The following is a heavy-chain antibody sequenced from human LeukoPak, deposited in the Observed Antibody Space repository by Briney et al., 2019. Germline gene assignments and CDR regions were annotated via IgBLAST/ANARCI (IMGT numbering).Heavy chain of an antibody. Sequence: GASVKVSCKASGYTFSNYGISWVRQAPGQGLEWMGGIIPIFGTANYAQKFQGRVTITADESTSTAYMELSSLRSEDTAVYYCARDRGGSYLFDYWGQGTLVTVSS. J-gene: IGHJ4*02. V-gene: IGHV1-69*13. CDR2: IIPIFGTA. CDR1: GYTFSNYG. D-gene: IGHD1-26*01. CDR3: ARDRGGSYLFDY.